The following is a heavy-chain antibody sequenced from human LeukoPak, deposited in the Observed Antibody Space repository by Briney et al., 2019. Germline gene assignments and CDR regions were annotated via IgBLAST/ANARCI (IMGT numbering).Heavy chain of an antibody. V-gene: IGHV3-7*01. D-gene: IGHD2-15*01. Sequence: PGGSLRLSCAASGFTFSSYAISWVRQAPGKGLEWVANIKQDGSEKYYVDSVKGRFTISRDNAKNSLYLQMNSLRAEDTAVYYCARVGRYCSGGSCYKDDAFDIWGQGTMVTVSS. CDR3: ARVGRYCSGGSCYKDDAFDI. CDR2: IKQDGSEK. CDR1: GFTFSSYA. J-gene: IGHJ3*02.